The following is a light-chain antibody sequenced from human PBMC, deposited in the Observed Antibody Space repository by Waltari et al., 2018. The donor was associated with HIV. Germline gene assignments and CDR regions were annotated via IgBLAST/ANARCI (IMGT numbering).Light chain of an antibody. CDR2: DVT. CDR1: NTDVGVYNY. Sequence: QSALTQPASVSGSPGPSITISCAGGNTDVGVYNYVSWYQPYPGKVPKVVIYDVTERPSGVSNRFSGSKSGNTASLTISGLQAEDEADYYCCSFAGTNTWVFGGGTRLTV. V-gene: IGLV2-23*02. CDR3: CSFAGTNTWV. J-gene: IGLJ3*02.